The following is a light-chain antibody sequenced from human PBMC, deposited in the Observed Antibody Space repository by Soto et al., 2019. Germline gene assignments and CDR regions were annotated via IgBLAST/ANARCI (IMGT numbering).Light chain of an antibody. CDR3: QQSYSTPR. V-gene: IGKV1-39*01. Sequence: DIQMTQSPSTLSASVGDRVTITCRASQSVRSWLAWYQQKPGRAPKFLIYDASSLESGVPSRFSGSGSGTDFTLTISSLQPEDFATYYCQQSYSTPRFGQGTKVDIK. J-gene: IGKJ1*01. CDR1: QSVRSW. CDR2: DAS.